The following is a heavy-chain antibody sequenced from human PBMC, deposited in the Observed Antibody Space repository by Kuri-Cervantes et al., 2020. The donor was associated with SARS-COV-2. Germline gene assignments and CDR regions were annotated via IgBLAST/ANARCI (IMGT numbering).Heavy chain of an antibody. CDR1: GGSIRSGAYY. CDR2: IYYNGVT. Sequence: SETLSLTCSVSGGSIRSGAYYCHWIRHRPGKGLEWIGNIYYNGVTYYNPSLKSRVTISVDTSKNQFSLKLSSMTAADTAVYYCATDKPSHGGNGYLQLWGQGTLVTVSS. V-gene: IGHV4-31*03. CDR3: ATDKPSHGGNGYLQL. D-gene: IGHD4-23*01. J-gene: IGHJ1*01.